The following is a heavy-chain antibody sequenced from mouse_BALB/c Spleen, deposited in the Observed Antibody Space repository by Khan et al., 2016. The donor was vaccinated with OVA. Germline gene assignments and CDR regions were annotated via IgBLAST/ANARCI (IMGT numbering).Heavy chain of an antibody. J-gene: IGHJ3*01. D-gene: IGHD2-12*01. V-gene: IGHV2-6-7*01. CDR1: GFSLTGYG. CDR3: ARYRCYTHRGFAY. Sequence: VELKESGPGLVAPSQSLSITCTVSGFSLTGYGVNWVRQPPGKGLEWLGMIWGDGSTDYNSALKSRLRLSKDNSKSQVFVKMNSLQTDDTARYYGARYRCYTHRGFAYLGQGTLVTVSA. CDR2: IWGDGST.